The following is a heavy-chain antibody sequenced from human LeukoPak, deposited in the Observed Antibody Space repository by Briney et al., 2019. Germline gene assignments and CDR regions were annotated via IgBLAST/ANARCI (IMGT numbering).Heavy chain of an antibody. CDR2: ISSSGSTI. D-gene: IGHD4-17*01. CDR3: ARGRGTVTTGY. V-gene: IGHV3-48*03. CDR1: GFTFSSYE. Sequence: GGSLRLSCAASGFTFSSYEMNWVRQAPGKGLEWVSYISSSGSTIYYADSVKGRFTISRGNAKNSLYLQMNSLRAEDTAVYYCARGRGTVTTGYWGQGTLVTATS. J-gene: IGHJ4*02.